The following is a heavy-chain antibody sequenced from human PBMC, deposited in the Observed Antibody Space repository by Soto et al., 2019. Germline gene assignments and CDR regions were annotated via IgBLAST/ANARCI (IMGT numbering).Heavy chain of an antibody. V-gene: IGHV1-3*01. CDR1: GYTFTSYA. CDR2: INAGNGNT. Sequence: ASVKVSCKASGYTFTSYAMHWVRQAPGQRLEWMGWINAGNGNTKYSQKFQGRVTITRDTSASTAYMELSSLRSEDTAVYYCARMTVDTAMVPQDGYYCYYGMDVWGQGTTVTVSS. D-gene: IGHD5-18*01. J-gene: IGHJ6*02. CDR3: ARMTVDTAMVPQDGYYCYYGMDV.